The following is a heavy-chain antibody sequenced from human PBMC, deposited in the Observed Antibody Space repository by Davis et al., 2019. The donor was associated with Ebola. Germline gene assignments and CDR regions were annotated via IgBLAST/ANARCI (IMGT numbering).Heavy chain of an antibody. Sequence: PGGSLTLSCVGSEFTFRSYWFHWVRQAPGKGLEWVSRIDTDGSTTNYADSVRGRFTISRDNAKNTLFLQMNSLRADDTAVYYCARDVGGRAGYWGQGTLVTVSS. V-gene: IGHV3-74*01. CDR3: ARDVGGRAGY. CDR2: IDTDGSTT. J-gene: IGHJ4*02. CDR1: EFTFRSYW.